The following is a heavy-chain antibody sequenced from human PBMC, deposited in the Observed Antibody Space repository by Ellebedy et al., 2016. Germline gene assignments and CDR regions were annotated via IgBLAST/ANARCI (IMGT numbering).Heavy chain of an antibody. CDR1: GFTFSSYA. CDR2: ISGSGGST. Sequence: GESLKISXAASGFTFSSYAMSWVRQAPGKGLEWVSAISGSGGSTYYADSVAGRFTISRQKSKNTLLLQMKSLRPEDTAVYFCARLEIIAEPAPDPVDLWGQGTMVTVSS. CDR3: ARLEIIAEPAPDPVDL. D-gene: IGHD6-13*01. J-gene: IGHJ3*01. V-gene: IGHV3-23*01.